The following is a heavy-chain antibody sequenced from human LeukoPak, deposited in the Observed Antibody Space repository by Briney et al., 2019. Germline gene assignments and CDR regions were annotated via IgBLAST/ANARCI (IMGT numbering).Heavy chain of an antibody. J-gene: IGHJ4*02. CDR1: GGSISSSTYF. V-gene: IGHV4-39*01. D-gene: IGHD1-20*01. CDR2: FYYNGST. Sequence: SETLSLTCAVSGGSISSSTYFWGWIRQSPGKRLEWIGSFYYNGSTYYTPSLKSRLTMSADMSKNQFSLNLISVTAADTAVYYCARHMGITGTTYWGQGTLVTVSP. CDR3: ARHMGITGTTY.